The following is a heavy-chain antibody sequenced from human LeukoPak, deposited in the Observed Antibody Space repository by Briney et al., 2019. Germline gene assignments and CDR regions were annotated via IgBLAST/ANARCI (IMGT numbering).Heavy chain of an antibody. J-gene: IGHJ4*02. CDR3: ARGGMATIPPDY. CDR2: ISSSSSYI. Sequence: GWSLRLSCAASGFTFSSYSMNWVRQAPGKGLEWVSSISSSSSYIYYADSVKGRFTISRDNAKNSLYLQMNSLRAEGTAVYYCARGGMATIPPDYWGQGTLVTVSS. D-gene: IGHD5-24*01. CDR1: GFTFSSYS. V-gene: IGHV3-21*01.